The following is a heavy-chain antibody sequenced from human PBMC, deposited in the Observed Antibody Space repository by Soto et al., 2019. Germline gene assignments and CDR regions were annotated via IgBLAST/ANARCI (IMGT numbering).Heavy chain of an antibody. D-gene: IGHD4-4*01. J-gene: IGHJ4*02. CDR2: IFDSGNA. CDR1: GGASISYC. Sequence: SVTLSLNSTISGGASISYCWSWIRKHQGKGLEWVAYIFDSGNANYNPSIKSRVSISVDTSKNQCSLNLTSVTAADTAVYYCARHRRTTVAKFYFDNWGQGALVTVSS. CDR3: ARHRRTTVAKFYFDN. V-gene: IGHV4-59*08.